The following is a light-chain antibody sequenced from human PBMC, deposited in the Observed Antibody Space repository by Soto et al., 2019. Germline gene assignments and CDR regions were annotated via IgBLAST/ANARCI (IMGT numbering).Light chain of an antibody. V-gene: IGKV1-39*01. J-gene: IGKJ1*01. CDR2: AAS. Sequence: DIQINQSPSTLSASVGDSLPITCRASQSIRTYLNWYQQKPGKAPTLLIYAASILQSGVPSRFSGSGSGTDFTLTISSLQPEDFATYHCQQSYSAPQTFGQGTKVDIK. CDR3: QQSYSAPQT. CDR1: QSIRTY.